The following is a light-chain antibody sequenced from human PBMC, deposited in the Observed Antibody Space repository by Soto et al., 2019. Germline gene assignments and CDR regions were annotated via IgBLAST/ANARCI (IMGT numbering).Light chain of an antibody. Sequence: QSALTQPASVSGSPGQSITISCTGTSSDVGGYNYVSWYQQHPGKAPKLVIYEVTKRPSGVSNRFSGSKSGNTASLTISGLQAEDETDYYCATWDGSLPGEVFGGGTKLTVL. V-gene: IGLV2-14*01. J-gene: IGLJ2*01. CDR2: EVT. CDR3: ATWDGSLPGEV. CDR1: SSDVGGYNY.